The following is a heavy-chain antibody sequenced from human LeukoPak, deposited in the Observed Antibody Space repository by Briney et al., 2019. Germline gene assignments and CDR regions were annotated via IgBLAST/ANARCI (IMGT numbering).Heavy chain of an antibody. CDR3: AREPSGASFDI. CDR1: GGSINSYY. V-gene: IGHV4-4*07. J-gene: IGHJ3*02. D-gene: IGHD1-26*01. CDR2: IYTSGRT. Sequence: SETLSLTCTASGGSINSYYWSWIRQPAGKGLEWIGRIYTSGRTNYNPSLKSRVTMSVDTSKNQFSLKLSSVTAADTAVYYCAREPSGASFDIWGQGTMVTVSS.